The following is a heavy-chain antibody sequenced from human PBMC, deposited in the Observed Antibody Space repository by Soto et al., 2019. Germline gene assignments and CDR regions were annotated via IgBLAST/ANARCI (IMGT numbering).Heavy chain of an antibody. J-gene: IGHJ4*02. D-gene: IGHD5-12*01. CDR2: INPSGGST. V-gene: IGHV1-46*03. CDR1: GYTFTSYY. CDR3: ARGGVYSGYDHSYFDY. Sequence: QVQLVQSGAEVKKPGASVKVSCKASGYTFTSYYMHWVRQAPGQGLEWMGIINPSGGSTSYAQKCQGRVTMTRDTSTSTVYMELSSLRSEDTAVYYCARGGVYSGYDHSYFDYWGQGTLVTVSS.